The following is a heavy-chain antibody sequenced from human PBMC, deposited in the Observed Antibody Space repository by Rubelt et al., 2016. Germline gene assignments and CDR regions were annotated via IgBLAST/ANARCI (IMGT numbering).Heavy chain of an antibody. CDR1: GGSFSGYY. CDR2: INHSVIT. J-gene: IGHJ5*02. Sequence: QVQLQQWGAGLLKPSETLSLTCAVYGGSFSGYYWSWIRQPPGKGLEWIGEINHSVITNYNPSLKSRVTISVDTSQSPFSLKLSSVTAADTAGYCCAREQNWFDRWGQRTRVTVSS. V-gene: IGHV4-34*01. CDR3: AREQNWFDR.